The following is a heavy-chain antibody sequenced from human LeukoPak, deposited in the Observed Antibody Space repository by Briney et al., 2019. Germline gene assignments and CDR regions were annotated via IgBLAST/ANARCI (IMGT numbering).Heavy chain of an antibody. CDR3: ARGGYYYDNSGGAFDI. J-gene: IGHJ3*02. D-gene: IGHD3-22*01. V-gene: IGHV3-30*03. Sequence: GGSLRLSCVASGFTFSSYGMHWVRQAPGKGLEWVALISYDGNNKFYADSVKGRFAISRDNSKNTLYLQVNSLRADDTAMYYCARGGYYYDNSGGAFDIWGQGTMVTVSS. CDR2: ISYDGNNK. CDR1: GFTFSSYG.